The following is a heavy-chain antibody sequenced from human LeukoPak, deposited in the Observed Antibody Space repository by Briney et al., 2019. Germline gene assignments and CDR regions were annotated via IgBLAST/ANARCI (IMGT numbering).Heavy chain of an antibody. V-gene: IGHV3-7*01. CDR1: GFTFSSYW. J-gene: IGHJ4*02. D-gene: IGHD2-2*01. Sequence: GGSLRLSCAASGFTFSSYWMSWVRQAPGKGLEWVANIKQDGSEKYYADSVKGRFTISRDNSKNTLYLQMNSLRAEDTAVYYCAKDPRGCSSTSCIGDYWGQGTLVTVSS. CDR2: IKQDGSEK. CDR3: AKDPRGCSSTSCIGDY.